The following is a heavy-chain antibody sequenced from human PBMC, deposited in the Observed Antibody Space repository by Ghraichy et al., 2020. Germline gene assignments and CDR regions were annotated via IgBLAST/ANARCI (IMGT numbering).Heavy chain of an antibody. Sequence: ASVKVSCKASGYTFTSYDINWVRQATGQGLEWMGWMNPNSGNTGYAQKFQGRVTMTRNTSISTAYMELSSLRSEDTAVYYCASAYQDTAMVIPRSPGYFDYWGQGTLVTVSS. V-gene: IGHV1-8*01. J-gene: IGHJ4*02. CDR3: ASAYQDTAMVIPRSPGYFDY. CDR1: GYTFTSYD. CDR2: MNPNSGNT. D-gene: IGHD5-18*01.